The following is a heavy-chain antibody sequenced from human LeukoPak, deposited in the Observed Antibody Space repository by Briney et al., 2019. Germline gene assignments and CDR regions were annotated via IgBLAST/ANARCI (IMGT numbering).Heavy chain of an antibody. J-gene: IGHJ6*03. Sequence: GGSLRLSCAASGFTFSNYEMYWVRQAPGKGLEWVSAISGSGGNTFSADSVKGRFTISRDNSNNTLFLQMNSLRAEDTAVYYCAKNIRQLGNYYYYMDVWGTGTTVTVSS. D-gene: IGHD7-27*01. V-gene: IGHV3-23*01. CDR1: GFTFSNYE. CDR3: AKNIRQLGNYYYYMDV. CDR2: ISGSGGNT.